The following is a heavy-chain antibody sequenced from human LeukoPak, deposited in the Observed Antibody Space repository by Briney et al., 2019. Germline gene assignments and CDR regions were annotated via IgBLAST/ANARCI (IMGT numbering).Heavy chain of an antibody. V-gene: IGHV1-2*02. CDR2: INPHSGGT. Sequence: GASVKVSCKASGYTFTSYDINWVRQATGQGLEWVGWINPHSGGTHFAQKFQGRVTMTRSPSMNTAYMELSRLTSDDTAVYFCAREEASYDAFDLWGQGTMVTVSS. J-gene: IGHJ3*01. CDR3: AREEASYDAFDL. CDR1: GYTFTSYD.